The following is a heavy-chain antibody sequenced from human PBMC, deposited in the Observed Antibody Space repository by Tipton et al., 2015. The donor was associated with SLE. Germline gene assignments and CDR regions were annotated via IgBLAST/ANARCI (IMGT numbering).Heavy chain of an antibody. CDR2: ISSSSSYI. Sequence: GSLRLSCAASGFTFSSYSMNWVRQAPGKGLEWVSSISSSSSYIYYADSVKGRFTISRDNAKNSLYLQMNSLRAEDTAVYYCAKGGDRDGYNYNDYWGQGTLVTVSS. CDR1: GFTFSSYS. V-gene: IGHV3-21*01. D-gene: IGHD5-24*01. CDR3: AKGGDRDGYNYNDY. J-gene: IGHJ4*02.